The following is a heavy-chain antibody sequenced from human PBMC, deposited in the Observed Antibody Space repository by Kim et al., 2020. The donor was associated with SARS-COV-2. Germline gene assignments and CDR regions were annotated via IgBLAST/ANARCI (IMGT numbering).Heavy chain of an antibody. V-gene: IGHV4-59*01. D-gene: IGHD2-2*01. CDR3: ARDSIYCSSTSCYDGMDV. Sequence: KSRVTISVDTSKIQFSLKLSSVTAADTAVYYCARDSIYCSSTSCYDGMDVWGQGTTVTVSS. J-gene: IGHJ6*02.